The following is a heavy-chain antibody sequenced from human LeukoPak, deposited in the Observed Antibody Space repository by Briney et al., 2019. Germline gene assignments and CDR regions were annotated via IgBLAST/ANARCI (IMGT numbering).Heavy chain of an antibody. V-gene: IGHV4-59*08. D-gene: IGHD1-26*01. CDR2: IYYSGST. CDR3: ARHSGSYWY. CDR1: GGSISNYY. Sequence: SETLSLTCTVSGGSISNYYWSWIRQPPGKGLDWIGYIYYSGSTNYSPSFKSRVTISIDTSKNQFSLRLSSVTAADTAVYYCARHSGSYWYWGQGTLVTVSS. J-gene: IGHJ4*02.